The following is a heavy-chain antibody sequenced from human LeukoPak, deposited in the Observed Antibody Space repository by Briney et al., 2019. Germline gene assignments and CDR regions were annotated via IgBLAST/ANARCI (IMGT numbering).Heavy chain of an antibody. CDR3: VKGLAFDSSGYEAFDL. CDR2: ISNDRTYK. CDR1: GFTFSNYG. D-gene: IGHD3-22*01. Sequence: GGSLRLSCVGSGFTFSNYGMPWVRQAPGKGVEWVTFISNDRTYKFYVHSVKGRFTISRDDSKNTLSLQMNSLRSEDSAMYYCVKGLAFDSSGYEAFDLWGQGTLVTVSS. V-gene: IGHV3-30*18. J-gene: IGHJ3*01.